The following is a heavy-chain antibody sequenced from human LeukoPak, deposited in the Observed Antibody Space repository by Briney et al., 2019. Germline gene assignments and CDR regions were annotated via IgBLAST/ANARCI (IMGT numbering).Heavy chain of an antibody. CDR3: VRPYYDTLGYFES. CDR1: GGSLARGSYY. V-gene: IGHV4-61*02. D-gene: IGHD3-22*01. J-gene: IGHJ4*02. Sequence: SETLSLTCAVSGGSLARGSYYWSWIRQPAGKGLEWIGRVYSTGTTNYNPSFKSRVSMSLDMARNHFSLRRSSVTAPDTSAYLCVRPYYDTLGYFESWGQGSLVTVS. CDR2: VYSTGTT.